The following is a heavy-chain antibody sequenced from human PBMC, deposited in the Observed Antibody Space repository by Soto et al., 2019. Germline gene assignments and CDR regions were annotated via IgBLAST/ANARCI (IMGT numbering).Heavy chain of an antibody. CDR2: IIPIFGTA. CDR3: ARGSEIAVAGTADY. V-gene: IGHV1-69*12. J-gene: IGHJ4*02. CDR1: GGTFSRYA. Sequence: QVQLVQSGAEVKKPGSSVKVSCKASGGTFSRYAISWVRQAPGQGLEWMGGIIPIFGTANYAQKFQGRVTITADESTRTAYMELSSLRSEDTAVYYCARGSEIAVAGTADYWGQGTLVTVSS. D-gene: IGHD6-19*01.